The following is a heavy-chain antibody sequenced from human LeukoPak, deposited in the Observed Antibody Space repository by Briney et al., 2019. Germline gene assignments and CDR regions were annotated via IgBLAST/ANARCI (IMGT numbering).Heavy chain of an antibody. D-gene: IGHD3-3*01. J-gene: IGHJ6*03. CDR1: GFTFSSYW. CDR3: ASLGHAGYYDFWSGYYMPYYMDV. V-gene: IGHV3-74*01. Sequence: GGSLRLSCAASGFTFSSYWIHWVRQAPGKGLVWVSRINSDGSSTSYADSVKGRFTISRDHAKNTLYLQMNSLRAEDTAVYYCASLGHAGYYDFWSGYYMPYYMDVWGKGTTVTVSS. CDR2: INSDGSST.